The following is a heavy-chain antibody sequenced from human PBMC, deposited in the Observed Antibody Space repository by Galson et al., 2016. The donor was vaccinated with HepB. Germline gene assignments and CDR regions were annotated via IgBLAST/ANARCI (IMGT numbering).Heavy chain of an antibody. D-gene: IGHD2-2*01. CDR3: ARVVVVVPDASWFDP. Sequence: SETLSLTCTVSAGSISSSNYYWAWIRQPPGKGLEWIGTIYYSGTTYYNPSLKSRVTISGDRSKNHFSLSLNSVTAADTAVYFCARVVVVVPDASWFDPWGQGTLVTVSS. J-gene: IGHJ5*02. CDR2: IYYSGTT. V-gene: IGHV4-39*07. CDR1: AGSISSSNYY.